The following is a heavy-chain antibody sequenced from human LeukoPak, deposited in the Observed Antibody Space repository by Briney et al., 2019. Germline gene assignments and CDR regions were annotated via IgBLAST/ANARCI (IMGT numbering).Heavy chain of an antibody. V-gene: IGHV1-8*01. J-gene: IGHJ4*02. CDR2: MNPNSGNT. CDR1: GYTFTSYD. Sequence: ASVKVSCKASGYTFTSYDINWVRQATGQGLEWMGWMNPNSGNTGYAQKFQGRVTMTRNTSISTAYMELSSLRSEDTAVYYCARAGHCTNGICYTPDFDYWGQGTLVTVSS. CDR3: ARAGHCTNGICYTPDFDY. D-gene: IGHD2-8*01.